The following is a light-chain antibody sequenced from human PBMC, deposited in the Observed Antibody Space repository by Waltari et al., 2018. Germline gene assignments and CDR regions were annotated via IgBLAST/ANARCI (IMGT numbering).Light chain of an antibody. CDR3: QHYYSYPRT. CDR2: AAS. J-gene: IGKJ1*01. Sequence: AIRMTQSPSSFSASTGDRVTITCRASQGINTYLAWYQQKPGKAPRLLIYAASTLQGGVPSRFSGSGSGTDFTLTISSLQSEDFATYYCQHYYSYPRTFGPGTKVEIK. V-gene: IGKV1-8*01. CDR1: QGINTY.